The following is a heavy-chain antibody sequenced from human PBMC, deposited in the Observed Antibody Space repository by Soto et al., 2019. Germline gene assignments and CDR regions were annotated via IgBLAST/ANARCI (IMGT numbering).Heavy chain of an antibody. Sequence: QMQVQESGPGLVKPSQTLSLTCTVSGGSISSGHNYWSWIRQPPGKGLEWIGYMYYSGKTYYNPSLKSRLTISVDTSQNQFSLKLSSVTAADTAVYYCARDRGDYFDYWGQGTLVTVSS. J-gene: IGHJ4*02. CDR2: MYYSGKT. V-gene: IGHV4-30-4*01. D-gene: IGHD3-10*01. CDR3: ARDRGDYFDY. CDR1: GGSISSGHNY.